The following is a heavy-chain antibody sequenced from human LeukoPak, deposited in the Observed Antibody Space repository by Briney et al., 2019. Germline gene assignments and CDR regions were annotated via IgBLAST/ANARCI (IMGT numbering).Heavy chain of an antibody. Sequence: AGSLRLSCAASAFSLRAYDLIWVRQAPGKGMDWVAIIHGGGDITMYRDSVKGRFTISRDNSKNTFYLQMNSLRVEDTAVYYCAMRDRGYGLGIGGQGTMATVSS. J-gene: IGHJ3*02. CDR3: AMRDRGYGLGI. CDR2: IHGGGDIT. CDR1: AFSLRAYD. D-gene: IGHD3-10*01. V-gene: IGHV3-23*01.